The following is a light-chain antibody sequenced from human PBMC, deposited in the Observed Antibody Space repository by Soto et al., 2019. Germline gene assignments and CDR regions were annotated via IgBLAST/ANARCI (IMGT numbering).Light chain of an antibody. CDR2: GAS. CDR1: QSVSSSY. Sequence: EIVLTQSPGTLSLSPGERATLSCRASQSVSSSYLAWYQQKPGQAPRLLIYGASTRATGIPARFSGSGSGTEFTLTISSLQSDDFAVYYCQQRSNWPPITFGQGTRLEIK. J-gene: IGKJ5*01. CDR3: QQRSNWPPIT. V-gene: IGKV3D-20*02.